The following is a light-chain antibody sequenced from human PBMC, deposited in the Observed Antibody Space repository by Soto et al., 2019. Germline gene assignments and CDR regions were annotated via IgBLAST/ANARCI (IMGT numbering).Light chain of an antibody. CDR1: SSDVGGYNY. Sequence: QSVPTQPPSASGSPGQSVTISCTGTSSDVGGYNYVSWYQQHPGKAPKLMIYEVSKRPSGVPDRLSGSKSGNTASLTVSGLQVEDEADYYCASYTGSDTLVFGGGTKLTVL. CDR3: ASYTGSDTLV. V-gene: IGLV2-8*01. J-gene: IGLJ2*01. CDR2: EVS.